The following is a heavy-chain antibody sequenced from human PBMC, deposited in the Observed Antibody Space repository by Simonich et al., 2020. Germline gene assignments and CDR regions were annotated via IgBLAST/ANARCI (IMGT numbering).Heavy chain of an antibody. CDR2: IQSDGSST. V-gene: IGHV3-74*01. Sequence: EVQLVESGGGLVQPGGSLRLSCAASGFTFSSYWVHWVRQAPGKGLVWGSRIQSDGSSTGYADSVKGRFTIARDNAKNPLYLQMNSLRAEDTAVYYCARNRLDYWGQGTLVTVSS. CDR3: ARNRLDY. CDR1: GFTFSSYW. J-gene: IGHJ4*02.